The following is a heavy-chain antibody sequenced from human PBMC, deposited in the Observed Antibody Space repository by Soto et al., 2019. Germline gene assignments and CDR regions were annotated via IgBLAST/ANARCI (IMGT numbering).Heavy chain of an antibody. CDR3: AKDRLLRYFDWLSNDAFDI. V-gene: IGHV3-23*01. Sequence: GGSLRLSCAASGFTFSSYAMSWVRQAPGKGLEWVSAISGSGGSTYYADSVKGRFTISRDNSKNTLYLQMNSLRAEDTAVYYCAKDRLLRYFDWLSNDAFDIWGQGTMVTVSS. D-gene: IGHD3-9*01. CDR1: GFTFSSYA. J-gene: IGHJ3*02. CDR2: ISGSGGST.